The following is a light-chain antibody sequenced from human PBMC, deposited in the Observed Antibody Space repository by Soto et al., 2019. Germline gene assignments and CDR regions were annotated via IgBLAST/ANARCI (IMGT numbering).Light chain of an antibody. J-gene: IGKJ1*01. CDR1: QSISSY. Sequence: DIQMTQSPSSLSASVGDRVTITCRASQSISSYLNWYQHKPGKAPNLLIYAATTLQSGVPSRFSGSGSGTDFTLTISSLQPEDFATYYCLQDYNSPRTFGQGTKVEIK. V-gene: IGKV1-39*01. CDR3: LQDYNSPRT. CDR2: AAT.